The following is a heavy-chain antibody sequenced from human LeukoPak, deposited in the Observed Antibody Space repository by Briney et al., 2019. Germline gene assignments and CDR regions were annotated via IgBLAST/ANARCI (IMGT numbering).Heavy chain of an antibody. V-gene: IGHV3-49*04. Sequence: GGSLRLSCTASGFTFGDYAMSRVRQAPGKGLEWVGFIRSKAYGGTTEYAASVKGRFTISRDDSKSIAYLQMNSLKTEDTAVYYCTRVSGWYGGYFDYWGQGTLVTVSS. CDR1: GFTFGDYA. CDR2: IRSKAYGGTT. J-gene: IGHJ4*02. D-gene: IGHD6-19*01. CDR3: TRVSGWYGGYFDY.